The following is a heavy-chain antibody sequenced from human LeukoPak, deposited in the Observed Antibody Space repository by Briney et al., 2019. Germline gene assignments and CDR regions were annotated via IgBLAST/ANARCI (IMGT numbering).Heavy chain of an antibody. D-gene: IGHD2-2*01. CDR1: GYTFTNDA. CDR2: ISAYNGDT. J-gene: IGHJ4*02. CDR3: VRDLMYCDTMSCYDGDFDY. Sequence: ASVKVSCKASGYTFTNDAISWVRQAPGQGLEWMGWISAYNGDTNYAQKFQGRVTMTTETSTSTAYMELGNLRSDDTAVYYCVRDLMYCDTMSCYDGDFDYWGQGTPVTVSS. V-gene: IGHV1-18*01.